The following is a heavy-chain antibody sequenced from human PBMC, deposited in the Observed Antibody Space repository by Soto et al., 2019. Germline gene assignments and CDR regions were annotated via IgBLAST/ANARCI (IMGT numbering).Heavy chain of an antibody. V-gene: IGHV4-31*03. CDR2: VYNSGST. CDR3: ARGYDSSGFLDAFDI. J-gene: IGHJ3*02. CDR1: GGSISSGGYF. D-gene: IGHD3-22*01. Sequence: PSETLSLTCTVSGGSISSGGYFWSWIRQHPGKGLEWIGYVYNSGSTYYNPSLKSRVTISVDTSKNQFSLRLNSVTAADTAVYYCARGYDSSGFLDAFDIWGQGTMVTVSS.